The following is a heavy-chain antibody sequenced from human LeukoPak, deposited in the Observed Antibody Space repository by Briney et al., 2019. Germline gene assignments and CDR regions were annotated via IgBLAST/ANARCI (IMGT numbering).Heavy chain of an antibody. CDR2: IWYDGSNK. D-gene: IGHD1-26*01. V-gene: IGHV3-33*01. CDR1: GFTFSSYG. Sequence: GGSLRLSCAASGFTFSSYGMHWVRQAPGKGLEWVAVIWYDGSNKYYADSVKGRFTISRDNSKNTLYLQMNSLRAEDTAVYYCARVLPGPGSLIRFGASDYWGQGTLVTVSS. CDR3: ARVLPGPGSLIRFGASDY. J-gene: IGHJ4*02.